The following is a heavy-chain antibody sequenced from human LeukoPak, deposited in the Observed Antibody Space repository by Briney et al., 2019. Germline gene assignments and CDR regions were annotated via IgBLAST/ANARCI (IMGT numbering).Heavy chain of an antibody. V-gene: IGHV4-4*07. CDR1: GGSISNYY. J-gene: IGHJ3*02. CDR3: ARGRYCSADICTGGDSFDI. Sequence: SETLSLTCTVSGGSISNYYWSWIRQPAGKGLEWIGRKYARGSSNYNPPVQSRVTMSVDTSKNQFSLKLRSVTAADPAVYYCARGRYCSADICTGGDSFDIWGQGTMVSVSP. CDR2: KYARGSS. D-gene: IGHD2-15*01.